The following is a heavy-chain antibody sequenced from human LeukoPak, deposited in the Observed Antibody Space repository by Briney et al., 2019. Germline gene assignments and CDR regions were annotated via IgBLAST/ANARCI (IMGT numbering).Heavy chain of an antibody. CDR2: IKQDGSEK. D-gene: IGHD5-12*01. Sequence: PGGSLRLSCAASGFTFSSYWMSWVRQAPGKGLEWVANIKQDGSEKYYVDSVKGRFTISRDSAKKSLYLQMNSLRTEDTAVYYCARDDRGYEAFDIWGQGTIVTVSS. J-gene: IGHJ3*02. V-gene: IGHV3-7*01. CDR3: ARDDRGYEAFDI. CDR1: GFTFSSYW.